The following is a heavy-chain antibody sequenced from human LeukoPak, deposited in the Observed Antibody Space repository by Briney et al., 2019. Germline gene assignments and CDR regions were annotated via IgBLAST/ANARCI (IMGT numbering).Heavy chain of an antibody. CDR3: ARNENSGWGYFDY. D-gene: IGHD5-12*01. CDR1: RFTFNSYA. J-gene: IGHJ4*02. Sequence: PGGSLRLSCAASRFTFNSYAMSWVRQAPGKGLEWVSVIGGSNGITFYVGSVKGRFTISRDNPKDTLYLQMNSLRAEDTAVYYCARNENSGWGYFDYWGQGTLVTVSS. CDR2: IGGSNGIT. V-gene: IGHV3-23*01.